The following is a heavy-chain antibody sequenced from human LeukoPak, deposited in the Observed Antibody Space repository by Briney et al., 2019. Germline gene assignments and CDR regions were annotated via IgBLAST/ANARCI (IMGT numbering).Heavy chain of an antibody. CDR2: IYTSVST. CDR1: LGSISSGRYY. CDR3: ARVHCTNGVCYRYFDY. J-gene: IGHJ4*02. V-gene: IGHV4-61*02. Sequence: PSETLSLTCTVSLGSISSGRYYWRWIRQPAGKGLEWVGRIYTSVSTNYNPSLKSRVTISVDTSKNQFSLKLSSVTAADTAVYYCARVHCTNGVCYRYFDYWGQGTLVTVSS. D-gene: IGHD2-8*01.